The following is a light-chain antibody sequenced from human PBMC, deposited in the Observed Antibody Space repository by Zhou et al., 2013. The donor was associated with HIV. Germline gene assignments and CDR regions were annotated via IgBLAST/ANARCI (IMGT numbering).Light chain of an antibody. V-gene: IGKV2-30*01. CDR3: MQNSYWPPYT. Sequence: DIVMTQSPLSLPVTLGQPASISCKSSQSLLYSDGNTYLNWFHQRPGQSPRRLIYKVSDRDSGVPDRFSGSGSGTDFTLKISRVEAEDVGVYYCMQNSYWPPYTFGQGTKLEIK. CDR1: QSLLYSDGNTY. J-gene: IGKJ2*01. CDR2: KVS.